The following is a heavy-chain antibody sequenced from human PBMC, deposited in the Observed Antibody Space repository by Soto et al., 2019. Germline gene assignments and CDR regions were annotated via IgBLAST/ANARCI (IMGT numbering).Heavy chain of an antibody. J-gene: IGHJ1*01. D-gene: IGHD6-13*01. CDR3: ARYSSSWSKYVQH. CDR2: INHGGSA. Sequence: VQLQPWGAGLLKTSETLSLTCAVYGGSLSGYYWSWIRQTPGKRLEGVGDINHGGSANYNPSLKSRVTFSLDPSKNQFSLKLSSVIAADTAVYYCARYSSSWSKYVQHWGRGTLVTVSS. CDR1: GGSLSGYY. V-gene: IGHV4-34*01.